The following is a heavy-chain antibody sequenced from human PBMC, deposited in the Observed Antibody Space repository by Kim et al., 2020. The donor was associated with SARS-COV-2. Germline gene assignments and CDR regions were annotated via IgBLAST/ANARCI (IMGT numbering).Heavy chain of an antibody. CDR3: ARELERRASGNAFDI. Sequence: SETLSLTCTVSGGSISSGGYYWSWIRQHPGKGLEWIGYIYYSGSTYYNPSLKSRVTISVDTSKNQFSLKLSSVTAADTAVYYCARELERRASGNAFDIWGQGTMVTVSS. V-gene: IGHV4-31*03. J-gene: IGHJ3*02. D-gene: IGHD1-1*01. CDR1: GGSISSGGYY. CDR2: IYYSGST.